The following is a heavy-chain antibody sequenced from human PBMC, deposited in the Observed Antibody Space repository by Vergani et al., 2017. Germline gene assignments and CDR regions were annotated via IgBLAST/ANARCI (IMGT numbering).Heavy chain of an antibody. Sequence: EVQLLESGGGLVQLGGSRRLSCAGAGLTFDTYTMAYVRQAPGKGLEWVATISSGGGEIFYAASVKGRFTISRDNSKNTLYLQMNSLRVEDTAVYYCGRGSDNYNWGQGTLVTVSS. D-gene: IGHD5-24*01. V-gene: IGHV3-23*01. CDR2: ISSGGGEI. CDR1: GLTFDTYT. CDR3: GRGSDNYN. J-gene: IGHJ4*02.